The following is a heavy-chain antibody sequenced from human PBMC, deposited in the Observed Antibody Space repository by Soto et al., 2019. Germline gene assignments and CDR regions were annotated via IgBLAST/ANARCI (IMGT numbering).Heavy chain of an antibody. CDR2: MSYSGST. J-gene: IGHJ5*02. CDR1: NGSINRGGYY. CDR3: ARARVISSRNWFDP. D-gene: IGHD6-6*01. Sequence: LALTCTISNGSINRGGYYWSWIRQHPGKGLEWVGYMSYSGSTYYSPSLKSRVTISVDTSKTQLSLKLSSVTAADTAIYFCARARVISSRNWFDPWGQGTLVTVSS. V-gene: IGHV4-31*03.